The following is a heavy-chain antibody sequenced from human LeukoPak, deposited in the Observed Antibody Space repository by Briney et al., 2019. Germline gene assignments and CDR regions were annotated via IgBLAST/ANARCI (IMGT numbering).Heavy chain of an antibody. Sequence: PSETLSLTCHVSDASISSSRFYWGWIRQPPGKGLEWIGSASYSGGTYYNSSLKSRVTISIDMSKNQFSLRLTSVTAADTAVYYCARQLPFSGSFYYGLDVWGQGTTVTVSS. CDR3: ARQLPFSGSFYYGLDV. J-gene: IGHJ6*02. CDR2: ASYSGGT. V-gene: IGHV4-39*01. D-gene: IGHD3-22*01. CDR1: DASISSSRFY.